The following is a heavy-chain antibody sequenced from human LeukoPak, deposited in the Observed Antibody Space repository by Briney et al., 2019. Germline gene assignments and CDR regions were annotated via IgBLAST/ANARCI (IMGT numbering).Heavy chain of an antibody. J-gene: IGHJ4*02. V-gene: IGHV3-21*01. D-gene: IGHD6-19*01. Sequence: AGPLRLSCAASGFSFSSYSMNWVRQAPGKGLKWVSSISSSSSYIYYADSVKGRFTISRDNAKNSLYLQMNSLRAEDTAVYYCARDHGRDAVDVRVDYWGQGTLVTVSS. CDR2: ISSSSSYI. CDR3: ARDHGRDAVDVRVDY. CDR1: GFSFSSYS.